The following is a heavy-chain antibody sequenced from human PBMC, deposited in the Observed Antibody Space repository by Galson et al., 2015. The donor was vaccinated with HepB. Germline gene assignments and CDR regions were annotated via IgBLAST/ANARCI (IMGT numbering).Heavy chain of an antibody. J-gene: IGHJ5*02. V-gene: IGHV3-7*01. CDR2: INQDGSET. CDR1: KFTFNKYW. CDR3: ASAPGSSWSNWFDP. D-gene: IGHD6-13*01. Sequence: SLRLSCAASKFTFNKYWMSWVRQAPGKGLEWVANINQDGSETYYVDSVKGRFTISRDNAKNSLYLQMNSLRAEDTAVYYCASAPGSSWSNWFDPWGQGTLVTVSS.